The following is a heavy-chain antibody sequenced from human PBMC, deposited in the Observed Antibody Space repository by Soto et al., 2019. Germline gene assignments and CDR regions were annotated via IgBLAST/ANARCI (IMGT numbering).Heavy chain of an antibody. CDR2: IIPIFGTA. CDR3: ARDEYYYDSSGYSNWFDP. CDR1: GGTFSSYA. D-gene: IGHD3-22*01. V-gene: IGHV1-69*06. Sequence: ASVKVSCKASGGTFSSYAISWVRQAPGQGLEWMGGIIPIFGTANYAQKFQGRVTITADKSTSTAYMELSSLRSEDTAVYYCARDEYYYDSSGYSNWFDPWGQGTLVTVSS. J-gene: IGHJ5*02.